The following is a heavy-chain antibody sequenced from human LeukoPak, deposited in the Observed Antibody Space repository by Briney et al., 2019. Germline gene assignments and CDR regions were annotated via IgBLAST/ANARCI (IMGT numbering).Heavy chain of an antibody. V-gene: IGHV3-21*06. CDR1: GFTFSSYS. D-gene: IGHD3-22*01. J-gene: IGHJ4*02. CDR3: AREVFYDSSGYDY. CDR2: ISSRSSYI. Sequence: GGSLSLSCAASGFTFSSYSMNWVRQAPGKGLEWVSSISSRSSYIYYADSVKGRFTISRDNAKNSLYLQMNSLRAEDTAVYYCAREVFYDSSGYDYWGQGTLVTVSS.